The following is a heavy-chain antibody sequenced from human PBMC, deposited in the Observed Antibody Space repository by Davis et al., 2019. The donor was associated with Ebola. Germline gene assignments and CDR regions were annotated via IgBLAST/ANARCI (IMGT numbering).Heavy chain of an antibody. Sequence: GGSLRLSCVASGFTFSSYAMTWVRQAPGKGLEWVSGIGGNGDSTYYTDSVKGRFTISRDNSKNTLYLQMSSLRADDTAVYYCANAITAAGKGYYYYGMDVWGQGTTVTVSS. CDR2: IGGNGDST. CDR3: ANAITAAGKGYYYYGMDV. D-gene: IGHD6-13*01. CDR1: GFTFSSYA. J-gene: IGHJ6*02. V-gene: IGHV3-23*01.